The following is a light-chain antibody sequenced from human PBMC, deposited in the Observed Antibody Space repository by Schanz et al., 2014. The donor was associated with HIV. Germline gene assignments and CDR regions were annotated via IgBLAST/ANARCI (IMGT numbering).Light chain of an antibody. CDR2: EVS. V-gene: IGLV2-14*02. Sequence: QSVLTQPASVSGSPGQSITISCTGTSSDVGSYNLVSWYQQHPGKAPKLMIYEVSKRPSGVPDRFSGSKSGNTASLTVSGLQAEDEADYYCSSYAGSSTWVFGGGTKLTVL. CDR3: SSYAGSSTWV. CDR1: SSDVGSYNL. J-gene: IGLJ3*02.